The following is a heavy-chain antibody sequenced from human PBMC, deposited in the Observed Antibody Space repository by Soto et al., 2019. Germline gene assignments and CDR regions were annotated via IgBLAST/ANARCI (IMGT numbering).Heavy chain of an antibody. CDR1: GYSFTSYW. CDR3: AALRRYHYHYRMDV. CDR2: IDPSDSYT. D-gene: IGHD4-17*01. Sequence: TGASLKISCKGSGYSFTSYWISWVRQMPGKGLEWMGRIDPSDSYTNYSPSFQGHVTISADKSISTAYLQWSSLKASDTAMYYCAALRRYHYHYRMDVRHQGTTVTLSS. V-gene: IGHV5-10-1*01. J-gene: IGHJ6*02.